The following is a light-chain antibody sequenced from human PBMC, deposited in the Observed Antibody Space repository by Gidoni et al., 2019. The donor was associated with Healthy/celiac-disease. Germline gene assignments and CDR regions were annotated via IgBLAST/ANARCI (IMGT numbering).Light chain of an antibody. Sequence: DIVLTQSPATLSLAPGERATLSCRSSQSVSSSFAWYQQKPGQAPRLLIDDASNRATGIPARFSGSGSGTDFTLTISSLEPEDFAVYYCQQRSNWLTFGGGTKVEIK. CDR1: QSVSSS. J-gene: IGKJ4*01. CDR3: QQRSNWLT. CDR2: DAS. V-gene: IGKV3-11*01.